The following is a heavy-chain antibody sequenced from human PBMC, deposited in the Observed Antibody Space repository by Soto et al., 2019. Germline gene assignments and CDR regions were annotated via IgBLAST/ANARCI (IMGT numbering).Heavy chain of an antibody. CDR1: GFTFSSFA. CDR2: ISGSGSST. J-gene: IGHJ4*02. CDR3: AKDNEAYAVSAGYLDS. Sequence: EGQLLESGGGWVQRGGSLRLSCAASGFTFSSFAMSWVRQAPGKGLEWVSIISGSGSSTHYEDSVKGRFTISRENSRNTLYLQMKTLRAEDTAVYYSAKDNEAYAVSAGYLDSWGQGTLVTVSS. D-gene: IGHD2-8*01. V-gene: IGHV3-23*01.